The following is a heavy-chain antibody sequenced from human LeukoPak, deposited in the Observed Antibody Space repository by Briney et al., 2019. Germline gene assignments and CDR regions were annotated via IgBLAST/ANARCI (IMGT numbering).Heavy chain of an antibody. Sequence: GGSLRLSCVASGFAFSSYWMSWVRQAPGKGLEWVANIKQDGGEKYYVDSVKGRFTISRDNAKSSLFLQMNSLRVEDTAVYYCARLGGSYYTYWGQGTLVTVSS. CDR1: GFAFSSYW. V-gene: IGHV3-7*01. CDR3: ARLGGSYYTY. CDR2: IKQDGGEK. D-gene: IGHD1-26*01. J-gene: IGHJ4*02.